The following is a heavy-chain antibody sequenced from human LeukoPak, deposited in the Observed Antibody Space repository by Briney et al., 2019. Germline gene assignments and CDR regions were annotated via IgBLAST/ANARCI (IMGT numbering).Heavy chain of an antibody. D-gene: IGHD2-2*02. V-gene: IGHV3-30-3*01. Sequence: GGSLRLSRAASGFTFSSYAMSWVRQAPGKGLEWVAVISYDGSNKYYADSVKGRFTISRDNSKNTLYLQMNSLRAEDTAVYYCARDGVPAAIRPYFFDYWGQGTLVTVSS. CDR1: GFTFSSYA. CDR3: ARDGVPAAIRPYFFDY. CDR2: ISYDGSNK. J-gene: IGHJ4*02.